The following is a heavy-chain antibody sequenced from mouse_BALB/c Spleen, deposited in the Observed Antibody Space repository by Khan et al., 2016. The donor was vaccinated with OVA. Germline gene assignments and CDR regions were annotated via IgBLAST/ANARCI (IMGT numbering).Heavy chain of an antibody. CDR3: ARVGYNGTLDC. D-gene: IGHD2-14*01. Sequence: QIQLVQSGPELKKPGETVQISCKASGFTFTNYGMNWMKQAPGKGLKWMGWINTYTGEPTFADDFKGRFAFSLETSASTAYLQINSLKNEDTTTYVCARVGYNGTLDCWGQGTSVTVSS. CDR1: GFTFTNYG. V-gene: IGHV9-3-1*01. CDR2: INTYTGEP. J-gene: IGHJ4*01.